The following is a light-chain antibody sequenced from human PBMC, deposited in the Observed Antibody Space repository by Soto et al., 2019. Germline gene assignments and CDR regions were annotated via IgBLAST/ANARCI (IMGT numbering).Light chain of an antibody. Sequence: QAVLTQSPSASASLGASVKLTCTLSSGHSTYAIAWHQQQPEKGPRYLIKLNSDGSHKKGDGIPDRFSGSSSGAERYLTISSLQSEDEADYYCQTWGTGYWVFGGGTKVTVL. CDR1: SGHSTYA. J-gene: IGLJ3*02. CDR2: LNSDGSH. CDR3: QTWGTGYWV. V-gene: IGLV4-69*01.